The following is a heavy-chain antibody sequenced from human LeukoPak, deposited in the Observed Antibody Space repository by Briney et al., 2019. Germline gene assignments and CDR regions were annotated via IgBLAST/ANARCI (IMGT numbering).Heavy chain of an antibody. V-gene: IGHV1-8*02. J-gene: IGHJ6*03. CDR2: MNPNSGNT. CDR3: ARGPSYSGSYWGYYYMDV. CDR1: GYTFTSYG. Sequence: ASVKVSCKASGYTFTSYGISWVRQATGQGLEWMGWMNPNSGNTGYAQKFQGRVTMTRNTSISTAYMELSSLRSEDTAVYYCARGPSYSGSYWGYYYMDVWGKGTTVTISS. D-gene: IGHD1-26*01.